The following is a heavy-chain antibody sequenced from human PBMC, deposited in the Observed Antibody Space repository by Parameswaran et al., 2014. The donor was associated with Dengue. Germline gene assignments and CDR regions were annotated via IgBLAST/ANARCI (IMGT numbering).Heavy chain of an antibody. J-gene: IGHJ5*02. CDR2: IYWNDDR. CDR3: ALLKGPSLVVETAS. V-gene: IGHV2-5*01. D-gene: IGHD2-21*02. Sequence: WIRQPPGKALEWLALIYWNDDRRYSPSLKNRLTITKDTSKNQVVLTMTNMDPVDTATYYCALLKGPSLVVETASWGQGMLVTVSS.